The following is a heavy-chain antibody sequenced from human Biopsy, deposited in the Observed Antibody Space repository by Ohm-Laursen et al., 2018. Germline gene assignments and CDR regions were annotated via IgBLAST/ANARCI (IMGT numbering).Heavy chain of an antibody. D-gene: IGHD2-15*01. CDR1: GVSITAYY. Sequence: TLSLTCTVSGVSITAYYWSWIRQPPGRGLECIGNIHHSGSTNYNPSLKSRLTISVDPSKNQFSLKLSSVTAADTAVYYCAKMDCSGGSCHYYSYGMDVWGQGTTVTVSS. CDR2: IHHSGST. V-gene: IGHV4-4*09. CDR3: AKMDCSGGSCHYYSYGMDV. J-gene: IGHJ6*02.